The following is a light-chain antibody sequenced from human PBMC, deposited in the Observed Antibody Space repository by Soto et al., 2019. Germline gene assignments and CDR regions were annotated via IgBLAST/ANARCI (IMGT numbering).Light chain of an antibody. CDR2: DVS. J-gene: IGLJ1*01. V-gene: IGLV2-14*01. CDR1: YRDVGGYNY. CDR3: SSYTSSSSQV. Sequence: QSVLTQPASVSGSPGQSITISCTGTYRDVGGYNYVAWYQQYPGKAPKLMIYDVSFRPSGVSNRFSGSKSDITASLTISGLQAEDEADYYCSSYTSSSSQVFGTGTKVTDL.